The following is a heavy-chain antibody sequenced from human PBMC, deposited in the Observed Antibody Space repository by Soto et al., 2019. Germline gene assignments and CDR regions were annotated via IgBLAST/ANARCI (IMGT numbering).Heavy chain of an antibody. Sequence: SVKVSCKASGGTFSSYAISWVRQAPGQGLEWMGGIIPIFGTANYAQKFQGRVTITADESTSTAYMELSSLRSEDTAVYYCARDRGLTTVTPYYYGMDVWGQGTTVTV. D-gene: IGHD4-17*01. CDR1: GGTFSSYA. V-gene: IGHV1-69*13. CDR3: ARDRGLTTVTPYYYGMDV. J-gene: IGHJ6*02. CDR2: IIPIFGTA.